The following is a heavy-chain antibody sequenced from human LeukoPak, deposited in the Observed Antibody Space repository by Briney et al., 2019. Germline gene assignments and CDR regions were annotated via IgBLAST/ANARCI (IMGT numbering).Heavy chain of an antibody. V-gene: IGHV4-39*01. J-gene: IGHJ4*02. CDR2: TYYSGST. D-gene: IGHD6-13*01. CDR3: ARHIAAAGIRYFDY. Sequence: SETLSLTCTVSGGSISSSSYYWGWIRQPRGKGLEWIGSTYYSGSTYYNPSLKSRVTISVDTSKNQFSLKLSSVTAADTAVYYCARHIAAAGIRYFDYWGQGTLVTVSS. CDR1: GGSISSSSYY.